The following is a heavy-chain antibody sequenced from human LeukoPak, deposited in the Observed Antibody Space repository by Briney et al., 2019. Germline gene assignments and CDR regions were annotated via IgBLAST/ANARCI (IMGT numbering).Heavy chain of an antibody. Sequence: ASVKVSCKASGGTFSSYAISWVRQAPGQGLEWMGGIIPIFGTANYAQKFQGRVTITTDESTSTAYMELSSLRSEDTAVYYCARNNKYSSSWPSGNWFDPWGQGTLVTVSS. CDR2: IIPIFGTA. CDR3: ARNNKYSSSWPSGNWFDP. CDR1: GGTFSSYA. D-gene: IGHD6-13*01. V-gene: IGHV1-69*05. J-gene: IGHJ5*02.